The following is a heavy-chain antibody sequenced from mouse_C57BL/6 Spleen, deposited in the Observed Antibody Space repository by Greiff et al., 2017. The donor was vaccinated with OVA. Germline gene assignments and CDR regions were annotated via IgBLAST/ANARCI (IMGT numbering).Heavy chain of an antibody. Sequence: EVQLQQSGAELARPGASVKLSCTASGFNIKDDYMHWVKQRPEQGLEWIGWIDPENGDTEYASKFQGKATITADTSSNTAYLRLSSLTSEDTAVYYCTPGSFYAMDYWGQGTSVTVSS. J-gene: IGHJ4*01. D-gene: IGHD1-1*01. CDR3: TPGSFYAMDY. V-gene: IGHV14-4*01. CDR1: GFNIKDDY. CDR2: IDPENGDT.